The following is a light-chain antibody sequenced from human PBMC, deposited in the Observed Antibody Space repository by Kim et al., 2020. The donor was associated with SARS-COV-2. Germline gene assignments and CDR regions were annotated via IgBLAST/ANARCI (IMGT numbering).Light chain of an antibody. J-gene: IGKJ4*01. Sequence: EIVLTHSPATLSLSPGERATLSCMASQIVSSYLAWYQQKPGQAPRLLIYDASNRATGIPARFSGSGSGTDFTLTISSLEPEDFAVYYCQQRSNWPLTFGGGTKVDIK. CDR1: QIVSSY. V-gene: IGKV3-11*01. CDR2: DAS. CDR3: QQRSNWPLT.